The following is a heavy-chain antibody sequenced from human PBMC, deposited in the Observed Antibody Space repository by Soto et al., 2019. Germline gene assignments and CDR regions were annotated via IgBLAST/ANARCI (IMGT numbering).Heavy chain of an antibody. J-gene: IGHJ6*02. D-gene: IGHD3-10*01. CDR1: GFTFSSYG. CDR3: AKDLWFGESNNYYYYGMDV. V-gene: IGHV3-30*18. Sequence: GGSLRLSCAASGFTFSSYGMHWVRQAPGKGLEWVAVISYDGSNKYYADSVKGRFTTSRDNSKNTLYLQMNSLRAEDTAVYYCAKDLWFGESNNYYYYGMDVWGQGTTVTVSS. CDR2: ISYDGSNK.